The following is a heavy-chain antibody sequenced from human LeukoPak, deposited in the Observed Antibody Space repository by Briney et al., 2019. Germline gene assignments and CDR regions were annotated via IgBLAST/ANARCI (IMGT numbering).Heavy chain of an antibody. CDR1: GYSFTTYW. CDR3: ARSNNWYDY. J-gene: IGHJ5*01. V-gene: IGHV5-51*01. Sequence: GESLKISCKGSGYSFTTYWIAWVRQMPGKGLEWMGIIYPGDSDIRYSPSFQGQVTISADKSINTAYLQCSSLRASDTAMYYCARSNNWYDYWGQGTLVTVSS. CDR2: IYPGDSDI.